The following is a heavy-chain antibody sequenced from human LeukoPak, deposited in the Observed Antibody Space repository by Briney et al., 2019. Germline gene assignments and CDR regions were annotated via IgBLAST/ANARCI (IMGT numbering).Heavy chain of an antibody. D-gene: IGHD3-22*01. CDR2: IIPIFGTA. Sequence: GASVKVSCKASGGTFSSYAISWVRQAPGQGLEWMGGIIPIFGTANYAQKFQGRVTITAGKSTSTAYMELSSLRSEDTAVYYCARDLGENTYYYDSSQLDYWGQGTLVTVSS. CDR3: ARDLGENTYYYDSSQLDY. CDR1: GGTFSSYA. V-gene: IGHV1-69*06. J-gene: IGHJ4*02.